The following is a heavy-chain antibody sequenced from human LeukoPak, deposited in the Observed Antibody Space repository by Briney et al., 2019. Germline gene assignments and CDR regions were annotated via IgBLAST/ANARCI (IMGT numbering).Heavy chain of an antibody. CDR2: ISWNSGSI. J-gene: IGHJ4*02. Sequence: GGSLRLSCAASGFTFDDYAMHWVRQAPGKGLEWVSGISWNSGSIGYADSVKGRFTISRDNAKNSLYLQMNSLRAKDTALYYCAKDNYLAVAGKGYFDYWGQGTLVTVSS. CDR3: AKDNYLAVAGKGYFDY. V-gene: IGHV3-9*01. CDR1: GFTFDDYA. D-gene: IGHD6-19*01.